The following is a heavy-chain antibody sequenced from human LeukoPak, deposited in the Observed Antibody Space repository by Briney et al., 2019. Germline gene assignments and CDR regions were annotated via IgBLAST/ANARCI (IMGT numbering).Heavy chain of an antibody. V-gene: IGHV1-69*13. Sequence: GASVKVSCKASGYTFTSYGISWVRQAPGQGLEWMGGIIPIFGTANYAQKFQGRVTITADESTSTAYMELSSLRSEDTAVYYCARGRGRYYDSSGYYYSQPDPWFDPWGQGTLVTVSS. CDR3: ARGRGRYYDSSGYYYSQPDPWFDP. J-gene: IGHJ5*02. D-gene: IGHD3-22*01. CDR1: GYTFTSYG. CDR2: IIPIFGTA.